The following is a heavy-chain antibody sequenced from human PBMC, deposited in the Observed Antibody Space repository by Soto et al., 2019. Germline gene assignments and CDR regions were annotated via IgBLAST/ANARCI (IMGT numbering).Heavy chain of an antibody. CDR2: INSIGSYI. V-gene: IGHV3-21*01. CDR1: GFTFSSYT. Sequence: EVQLVESGGGLVKPGGSLRLSCAASGFTFSSYTMNWVRQAPGKGLEWVSSINSIGSYIYDVDSVKGRFTISRDNAQKSLYLEMNSLRVEDTAIYYCARVGTTLMRGRIRGNHNGMDVWGQGTTVIVSS. D-gene: IGHD3-10*01. CDR3: ARVGTTLMRGRIRGNHNGMDV. J-gene: IGHJ6*02.